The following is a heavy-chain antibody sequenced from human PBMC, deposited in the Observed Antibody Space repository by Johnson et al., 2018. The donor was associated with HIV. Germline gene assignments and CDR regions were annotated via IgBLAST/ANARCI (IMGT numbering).Heavy chain of an antibody. J-gene: IGHJ3*02. Sequence: VQLVESGGGLVQPGGSLRLSCAASGFTFSSYSMTWVRQAPGKGLEWVSTIGGSGGSTYYADSVKGRFTISRDNSKNTLFLQMRSLSAEDTAVYYCAKEGGKYLVGLDAFDIWGQGTMVTVSS. CDR1: GFTFSSYS. CDR2: IGGSGGST. D-gene: IGHD2-15*01. CDR3: AKEGGKYLVGLDAFDI. V-gene: IGHV3-23*04.